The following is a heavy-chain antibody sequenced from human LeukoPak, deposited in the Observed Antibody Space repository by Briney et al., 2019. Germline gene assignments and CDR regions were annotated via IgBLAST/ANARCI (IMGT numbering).Heavy chain of an antibody. CDR3: AELGITMIGGV. Sequence: GGSLRLSCAASGFSLSTYWMSWVRQAPGKGLEWVSYISSSGSTIYYADSVKGRFTISRDNAKNSLYLQMNSLRAEDTAVYYCAELGITMIGGVWGKGTTVTISS. CDR2: ISSSGSTI. V-gene: IGHV3-48*03. J-gene: IGHJ6*04. CDR1: GFSLSTYW. D-gene: IGHD3-10*02.